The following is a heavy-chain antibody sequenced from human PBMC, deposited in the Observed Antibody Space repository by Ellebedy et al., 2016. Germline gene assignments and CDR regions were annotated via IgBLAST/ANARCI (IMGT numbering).Heavy chain of an antibody. J-gene: IGHJ4*02. CDR2: IWYDGSNK. Sequence: GESLKISXAASGFTFSSYGMHWVRQAPGKGLEWVAVIWYDGSNKYYADSVKGRFTISRDNSKNTLYLQMNSLRAEDTAVYYCARANWYYYDSSGYDYWGRGTLVTVSS. V-gene: IGHV3-33*01. D-gene: IGHD3-22*01. CDR3: ARANWYYYDSSGYDY. CDR1: GFTFSSYG.